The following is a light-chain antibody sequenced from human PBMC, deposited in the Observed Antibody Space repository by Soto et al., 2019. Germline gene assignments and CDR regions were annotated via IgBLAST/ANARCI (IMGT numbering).Light chain of an antibody. CDR1: QSLLHSNGYNY. CDR3: MQALQTRNT. Sequence: DIVMTQSPLSLPVTPGEPASISCRSSQSLLHSNGYNYLDWYLQKPGQSPQLLIYLGSNRASGVPDRFSGSGSGTDFTLKISRVEAKDVGVYYCMQALQTRNTFGQGTKLEIK. V-gene: IGKV2-28*01. J-gene: IGKJ2*01. CDR2: LGS.